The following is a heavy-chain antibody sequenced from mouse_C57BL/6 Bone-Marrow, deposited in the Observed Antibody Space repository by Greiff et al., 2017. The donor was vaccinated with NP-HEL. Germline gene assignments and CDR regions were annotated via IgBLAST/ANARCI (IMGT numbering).Heavy chain of an antibody. J-gene: IGHJ4*01. CDR2: ISDGGSYT. Sequence: EVKVVESGGGLVKPGGDMKSEGGEGGGSGRREAGAGGGGGGERWLEWVATISDGGSYTYYPDNVKGRFTISRDNAKNNLYLQMSHLKSEDTAMYYCARDREGLLRLYAMDYWGQGTSVTVSS. D-gene: IGHD1-1*01. V-gene: IGHV5-4*01. CDR3: ARDREGLLRLYAMDY. CDR1: GGSGRREA.